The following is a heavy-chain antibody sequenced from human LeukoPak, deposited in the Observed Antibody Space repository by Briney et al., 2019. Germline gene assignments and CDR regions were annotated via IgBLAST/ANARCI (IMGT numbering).Heavy chain of an antibody. CDR2: INHSGST. Sequence: SETLSLTCAVYGGSFSGYYWIWIRQPPGKGLEWIGEINHSGSTNYNPSLKSRVTISVDTSKNQFSMKLSSVTAADTAVYYCARGATRIIAARLHWFDPWGQGTLVTVSS. V-gene: IGHV4-34*01. CDR1: GGSFSGYY. D-gene: IGHD6-6*01. J-gene: IGHJ5*02. CDR3: ARGATRIIAARLHWFDP.